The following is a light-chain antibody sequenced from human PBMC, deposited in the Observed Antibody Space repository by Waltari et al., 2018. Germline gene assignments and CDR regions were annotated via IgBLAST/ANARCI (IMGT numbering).Light chain of an antibody. J-gene: IGLJ1*01. CDR3: QVWDSGSDHYV. Sequence: SYELTQPPSVSVAPGQTARITCDGDKIGSQNVHWYQHKPGQAPVLVVYDDGDRPSGIPERFSGSNSGNTAALTISRVDAGDEADYYCQVWDSGSDHYVFGTVTKVTVL. CDR1: KIGSQN. CDR2: DDG. V-gene: IGLV3-21*02.